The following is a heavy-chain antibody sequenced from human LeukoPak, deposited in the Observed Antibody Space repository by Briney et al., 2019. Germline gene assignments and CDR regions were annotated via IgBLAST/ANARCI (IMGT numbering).Heavy chain of an antibody. D-gene: IGHD2-15*01. Sequence: GGSLRLPCAASGLTFSKSALTWVRQAPGKGLEWVSTITDVGDIFYTYSVGGRFTISRDNTKNTVYMQMDGLRAEDTAVYYCTRDRGGSPTDVFDYWGQGTLVTVSS. J-gene: IGHJ4*02. CDR3: TRDRGGSPTDVFDY. CDR2: ITDVGDI. CDR1: GLTFSKSA. V-gene: IGHV3-23*01.